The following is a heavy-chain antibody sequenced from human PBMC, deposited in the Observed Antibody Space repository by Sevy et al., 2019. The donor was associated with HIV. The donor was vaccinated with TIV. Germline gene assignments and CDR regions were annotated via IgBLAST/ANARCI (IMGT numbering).Heavy chain of an antibody. Sequence: GGSLRLSCAASGFTFSSYAMSWVRQAPGKGLEWVSVTSGSGGSTYYADSVKGRFTISRDNSKNTLYLQMNSLRAEDTAVYYCAKIDSSSWYFDYWGQGTLVTVSS. CDR1: GFTFSSYA. V-gene: IGHV3-23*01. J-gene: IGHJ4*02. CDR2: TSGSGGST. D-gene: IGHD6-13*01. CDR3: AKIDSSSWYFDY.